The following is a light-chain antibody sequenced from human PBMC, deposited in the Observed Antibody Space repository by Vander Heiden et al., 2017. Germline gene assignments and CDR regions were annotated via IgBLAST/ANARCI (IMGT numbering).Light chain of an antibody. Sequence: SYVLTQPPSVSVAPGQTARISCGGTKIGSKSVHWYHQKPGQAPVLVVHDNSDRPAGIPERFSGSNSGNTATLTISRVEAGDEADYYCQVWDRRSAHLVFGGGTKLTVL. V-gene: IGLV3-21*02. CDR1: KIGSKS. CDR2: DNS. J-gene: IGLJ2*01. CDR3: QVWDRRSAHLV.